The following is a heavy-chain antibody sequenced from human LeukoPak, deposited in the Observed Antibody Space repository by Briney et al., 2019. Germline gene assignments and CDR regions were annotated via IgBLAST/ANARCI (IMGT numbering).Heavy chain of an antibody. D-gene: IGHD6-19*01. V-gene: IGHV3-53*01. CDR1: GFTFSNYA. J-gene: IGHJ4*02. CDR2: IANDGRT. CDR3: ARDDTSGGYYEFGY. Sequence: GGSLRLSCAASGFTFSNYAMHWVRQAPGKGLECVSVIANDGRTYYANSVKGRFTISRDISKNMVYLQMNSLRADDTAVYYCARDDTSGGYYEFGYWGQGTLVTVSS.